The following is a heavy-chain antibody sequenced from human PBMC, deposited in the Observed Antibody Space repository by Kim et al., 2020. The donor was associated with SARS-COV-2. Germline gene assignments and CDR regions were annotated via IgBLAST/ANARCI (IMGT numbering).Heavy chain of an antibody. CDR3: AKDYLENYYDGSGYLDY. V-gene: IGHV3-23*01. Sequence: GGSLRLSCAASGFTFSSYAMSWVRQAPGKGLEWVSAISGSGGSTYYADSVKGRFTISRDNSKNTLYLQMNSLRAEDTAVYYCAKDYLENYYDGSGYLDYWGQGTLVTVSS. CDR2: ISGSGGST. D-gene: IGHD3-22*01. J-gene: IGHJ4*02. CDR1: GFTFSSYA.